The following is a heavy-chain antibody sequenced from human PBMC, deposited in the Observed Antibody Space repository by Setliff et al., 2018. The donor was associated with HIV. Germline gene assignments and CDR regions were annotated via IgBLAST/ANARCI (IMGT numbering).Heavy chain of an antibody. Sequence: ASVKVSCKASGYTFTSYAMHWVRQAPGQRLEWMGWINAGNGNTKYSQKFQGRVTLTRDTSASTAYMELSSLRSEDTAVYYCARKGSGSSFDFEYWGQGTLVTVSS. CDR1: GYTFTSYA. D-gene: IGHD3-10*01. CDR3: ARKGSGSSFDFEY. V-gene: IGHV1-3*01. J-gene: IGHJ4*02. CDR2: INAGNGNT.